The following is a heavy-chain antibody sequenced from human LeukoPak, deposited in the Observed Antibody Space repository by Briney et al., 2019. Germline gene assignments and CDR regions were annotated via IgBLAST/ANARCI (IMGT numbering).Heavy chain of an antibody. V-gene: IGHV1-8*01. CDR3: ARDASRHCTNGVCDTYYYYGMDV. CDR1: GYTFTSYD. CDR2: MNPNSGNT. Sequence: GASVKVSCKASGYTFTSYDINWVRQATGQGLEWMGWMNPNSGNTGYAQKFQGRVTMTRNTSISTAYMELSSLRSEDTAVYYCARDASRHCTNGVCDTYYYYGMDVWGQGTTVTVSS. D-gene: IGHD2-8*01. J-gene: IGHJ6*02.